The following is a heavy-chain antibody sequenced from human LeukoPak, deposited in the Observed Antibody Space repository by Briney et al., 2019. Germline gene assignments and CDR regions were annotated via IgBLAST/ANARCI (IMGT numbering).Heavy chain of an antibody. CDR2: IYTSGST. CDR3: ARDGDILTGYNEPYYMDV. Sequence: KPSETLSLTCTVSGGSISSYYWSWIRQPAGKGLEWIGRIYTSGSTNYNPSLKSRVTMSVDTSKNQFSLKLSSVTAADTAVYYCARDGDILTGYNEPYYMDVWGKGTTVTISS. V-gene: IGHV4-4*07. D-gene: IGHD3-9*01. J-gene: IGHJ6*03. CDR1: GGSISSYY.